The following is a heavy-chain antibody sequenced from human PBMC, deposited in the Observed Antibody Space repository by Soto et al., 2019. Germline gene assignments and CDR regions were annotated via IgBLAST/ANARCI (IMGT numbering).Heavy chain of an antibody. Sequence: SETLSLTCTVSGGSISSGGYYWSWIRQHPGKGLEWIGYIYYSGSTYYNPSLKSRVTISVDTSKNQFSLKLSSVTAADTAVYYCARGYKRGRYYYYYMDVWGKGTTVTVSS. CDR3: ARGYKRGRYYYYYMDV. CDR1: GGSISSGGYY. J-gene: IGHJ6*03. CDR2: IYYSGST. D-gene: IGHD2-2*02. V-gene: IGHV4-31*02.